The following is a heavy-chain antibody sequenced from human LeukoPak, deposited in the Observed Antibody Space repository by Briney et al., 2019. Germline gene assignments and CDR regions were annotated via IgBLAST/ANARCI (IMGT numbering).Heavy chain of an antibody. CDR2: IIPILGIA. Sequence: SVKVSCKASGGTFSSYAIIWVRQAPGQGLEWMGRIIPILGIANYAQKFQGRVTITADKSTSTAYMELSSLRPEDTAVYYCARNPEGSSWYEVSGFDPWGQGTLVTVSS. V-gene: IGHV1-69*04. CDR1: GGTFSSYA. D-gene: IGHD6-13*01. J-gene: IGHJ5*02. CDR3: ARNPEGSSWYEVSGFDP.